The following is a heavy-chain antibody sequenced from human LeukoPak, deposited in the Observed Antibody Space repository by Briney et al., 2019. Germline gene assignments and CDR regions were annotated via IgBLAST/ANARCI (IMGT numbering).Heavy chain of an antibody. J-gene: IGHJ4*02. V-gene: IGHV1-8*01. Sequence: ASVTVSFKASGYTFTNYDINWVRQAAGQGLEGMGWMNPNSGNTGYAQKFQGRVTMTRNTSISTAYMELSSLRSEDTAVYYCARGKDRSGSYEYLFDGHDYWGQGTLVTVSS. D-gene: IGHD3-10*01. CDR1: GYTFTNYD. CDR3: ARGKDRSGSYEYLFDGHDY. CDR2: MNPNSGNT.